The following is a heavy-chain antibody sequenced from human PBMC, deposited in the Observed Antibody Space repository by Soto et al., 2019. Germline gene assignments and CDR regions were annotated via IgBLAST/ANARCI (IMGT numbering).Heavy chain of an antibody. J-gene: IGHJ5*02. CDR1: GGSFSGYY. CDR3: ARGPRGIVVVPAALHWFDP. CDR2: INHSGST. D-gene: IGHD2-2*02. Sequence: SETLSLTCAVYGGSFSGYYWSWIRQPPGKGLEWIGEINHSGSTNYNPSLKSRVTISVDTSKNQFSLKLSSVTAADTAVYYCARGPRGIVVVPAALHWFDPWGQGTLATVSS. V-gene: IGHV4-34*01.